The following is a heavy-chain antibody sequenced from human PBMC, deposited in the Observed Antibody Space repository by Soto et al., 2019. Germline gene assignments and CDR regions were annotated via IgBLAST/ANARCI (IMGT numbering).Heavy chain of an antibody. D-gene: IGHD4-17*01. CDR2: IWYDGSSK. CDR1: GFTFRSSG. J-gene: IGHJ3*01. Sequence: QVPLVQSGGGVVQPGRSLTLSCAVSGFTFRSSGMHWVRQAPGKGLEWVAVIWYDGSSKYYADSVKGRFTISRYSSKNTLYLHMNSLRAEDTAVYYCARDFSRPVSTMNDAFRFWGQGTTVTVSS. CDR3: ARDFSRPVSTMNDAFRF. V-gene: IGHV3-33*01.